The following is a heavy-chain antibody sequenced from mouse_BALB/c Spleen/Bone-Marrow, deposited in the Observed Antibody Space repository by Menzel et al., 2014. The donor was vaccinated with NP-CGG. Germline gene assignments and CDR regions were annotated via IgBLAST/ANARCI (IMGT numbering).Heavy chain of an antibody. CDR2: IRNKANGYTT. CDR3: ARDKGRVFFGY. J-gene: IGHJ2*01. Sequence: EVNVVESGGGVVQPGGSLRLSCATSGFTFTDYYMNWVRQPPGKALEWLGFIRNKANGYTTEYSASVKGRFTISRDNSQNILYLQMTTLRAEESATYYCARDKGRVFFGYWCQGTPLTVSS. CDR1: GFTFTDYY. V-gene: IGHV7-3*02.